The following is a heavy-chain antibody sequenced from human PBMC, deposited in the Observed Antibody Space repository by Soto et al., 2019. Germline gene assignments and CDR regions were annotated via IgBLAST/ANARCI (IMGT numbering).Heavy chain of an antibody. J-gene: IGHJ6*02. D-gene: IGHD3-3*01. Sequence: ASVKVSCKASGYTFTSYAMHWVRQAPGQRLEWMGWINAGNGNTKYSQKFQGRVTITRDTSASTAYMELSSLRSEDTAVYYCARDLNHCSSPSCSTGYDFWSGYQVGYYRMDVWGQGTTVTVSS. CDR1: GYTFTSYA. V-gene: IGHV1-3*01. CDR3: ARDLNHCSSPSCSTGYDFWSGYQVGYYRMDV. CDR2: INAGNGNT.